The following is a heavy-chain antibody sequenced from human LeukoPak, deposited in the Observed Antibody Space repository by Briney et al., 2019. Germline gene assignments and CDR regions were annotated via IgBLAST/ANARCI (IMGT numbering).Heavy chain of an antibody. CDR3: ARASPSGYDY. V-gene: IGHV3-48*02. D-gene: IGHD3-22*01. CDR1: GFTLGTYG. CDR2: ISHTSDAI. Sequence: PGGSLRLSCAASGFTLGTYGMNWVRQAPGKGLEWVSYISHTSDAIYYPDSVKGRFTISRDNAKNSLYLQMNSLRDEDTAVYYCARASPSGYDYWGQGTLVTVSS. J-gene: IGHJ4*02.